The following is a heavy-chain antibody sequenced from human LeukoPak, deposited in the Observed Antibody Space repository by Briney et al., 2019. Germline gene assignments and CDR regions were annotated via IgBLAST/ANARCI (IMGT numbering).Heavy chain of an antibody. V-gene: IGHV1-18*01. J-gene: IGHJ6*02. CDR3: ARGGGYSGYDSRYYYYGMDV. CDR2: ISAYNGNT. Sequence: ASVKVSCKASGYTFTSYGISWVRQAPGQGLEWKGWISAYNGNTNYAQKLQGRVTMTTDTSTSTAYMELRSLRSDDTAVYYCARGGGYSGYDSRYYYYGMDVWGQGTTVTVSS. D-gene: IGHD5-12*01. CDR1: GYTFTSYG.